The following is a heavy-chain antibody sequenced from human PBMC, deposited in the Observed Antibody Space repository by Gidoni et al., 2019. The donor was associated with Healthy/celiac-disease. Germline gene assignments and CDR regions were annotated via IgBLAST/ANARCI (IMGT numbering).Heavy chain of an antibody. V-gene: IGHV4-61*02. J-gene: IGHJ2*01. CDR3: ARGVLDYYDSRWLLRLDWYFDL. CDR1: GGSISSGSYY. Sequence: QVQLQESGPGLVKPSQTLSLTCTVSGGSISSGSYYWSWIRQPAGKGLEWIGRIYTSGSTNYNPSLKSRVTISVDTSKNQFSLKLSSVTAADTAVYYCARGVLDYYDSRWLLRLDWYFDLWGRGTLVTVSS. CDR2: IYTSGST. D-gene: IGHD3-22*01.